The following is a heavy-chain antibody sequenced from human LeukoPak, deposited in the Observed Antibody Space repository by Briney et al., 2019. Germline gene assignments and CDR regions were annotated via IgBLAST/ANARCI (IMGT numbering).Heavy chain of an antibody. D-gene: IGHD6-6*01. CDR3: ARGRSLAARHPQIDY. V-gene: IGHV1-46*01. CDR1: GYTFTSYY. CDR2: INPSGGST. Sequence: ASVKVSCKASGYTFTSYYMHWVRQAPGQGLEWMGIINPSGGSTSYAQKFQGRVTMTRDMSTSTVYMELSSLRSEDTAVYYCARGRSLAARHPQIDYWGQGTLVTVSS. J-gene: IGHJ4*02.